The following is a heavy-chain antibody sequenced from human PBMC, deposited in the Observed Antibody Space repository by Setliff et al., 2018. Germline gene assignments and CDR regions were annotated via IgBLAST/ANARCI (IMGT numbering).Heavy chain of an antibody. Sequence: GSLRLSCAASGFTLSDHYVDWVRQAPGKGLEWVGRTRNKANSYSTEYAASVQGRFSISRDDSKESLYLQMNSLKIEDTAVYYCARAPNPDYDSSGYYYVDYYYYMDVWGKGTTVTVSS. CDR3: ARAPNPDYDSSGYYYVDYYYYMDV. V-gene: IGHV3-72*01. CDR1: GFTLSDHY. CDR2: TRNKANSYST. J-gene: IGHJ6*03. D-gene: IGHD3-22*01.